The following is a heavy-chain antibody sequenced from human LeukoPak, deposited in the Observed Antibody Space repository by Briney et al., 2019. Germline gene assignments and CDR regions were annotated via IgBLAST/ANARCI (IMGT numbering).Heavy chain of an antibody. CDR3: ARRLVTAGITDFFDS. D-gene: IGHD2-2*01. CDR1: GFTVSNNY. J-gene: IGHJ4*02. V-gene: IGHV3-23*01. CDR2: ISPAGDST. Sequence: GGSLRLSCAASGFTVSNNYMSWVRQAPGAGLEWVSAISPAGDSTTDADSVKGRFTISRDNSKSTLYLQMNGLTAEDTALYYCARRLVTAGITDFFDSWGQGTLVSVSS.